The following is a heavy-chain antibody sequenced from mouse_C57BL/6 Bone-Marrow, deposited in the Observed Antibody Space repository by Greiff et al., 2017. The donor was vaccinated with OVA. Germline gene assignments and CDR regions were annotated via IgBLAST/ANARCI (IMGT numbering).Heavy chain of an antibody. CDR2: ISSGSSTI. J-gene: IGHJ2*01. D-gene: IGHD1-1*01. CDR1: GFTFSDYG. V-gene: IGHV5-17*01. Sequence: EVKLVESGGGLVKPGGSLKLSCAASGFTFSDYGMHWVRQAPEKGLEWVAYISSGSSTIYYADTVKGRFTITRDNAKNTLFLQLSSLRSEDTAMYYCARGYYGSSYLDYWGQGTTLTVSS. CDR3: ARGYYGSSYLDY.